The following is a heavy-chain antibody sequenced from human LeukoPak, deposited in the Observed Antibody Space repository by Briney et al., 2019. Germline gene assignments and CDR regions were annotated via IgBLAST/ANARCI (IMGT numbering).Heavy chain of an antibody. CDR2: ISSSSSYI. CDR3: AKDTRNWNAGALDY. Sequence: GGSLRLSCAASGFTFSSYSMNWVRQAPGKGLEWVSSISSSSSYIYYADSVKGRFTISRDNAKNSLYLQMNSLRAEDMALYYCAKDTRNWNAGALDYWGQGTLVTVSS. J-gene: IGHJ4*02. CDR1: GFTFSSYS. V-gene: IGHV3-21*04. D-gene: IGHD1-1*01.